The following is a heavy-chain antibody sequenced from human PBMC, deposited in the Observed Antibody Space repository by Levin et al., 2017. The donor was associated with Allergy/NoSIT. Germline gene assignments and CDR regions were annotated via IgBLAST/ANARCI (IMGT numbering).Heavy chain of an antibody. D-gene: IGHD2-8*02. CDR2: IKHDGSEK. Sequence: QSGGSLRLSCAASGFTLSNYWTTWVRQAPGKGLEWVANIKHDGSEKYYVDSVKGRFTISRDNAKNSVYLQMNSLRVEDTAVYYCARNWRSAFDIWGQGTMVTVSS. CDR3: ARNWRSAFDI. J-gene: IGHJ3*02. V-gene: IGHV3-7*01. CDR1: GFTLSNYW.